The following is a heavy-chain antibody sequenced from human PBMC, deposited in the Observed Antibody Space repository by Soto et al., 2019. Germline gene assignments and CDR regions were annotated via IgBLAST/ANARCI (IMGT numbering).Heavy chain of an antibody. Sequence: EVQLVESGGGLVQPGGSLRLSCVASGFTFSSYWMSWVRQAPGKGLEWVANIKQDGSEKYYVDFVKDRFTISRDNAKNSLYLQMNSLRAEDSAVYYCARVYPGSGWPYHYYGMDVWGQGTTVTVSS. D-gene: IGHD6-19*01. CDR2: IKQDGSEK. CDR3: ARVYPGSGWPYHYYGMDV. CDR1: GFTFSSYW. V-gene: IGHV3-7*01. J-gene: IGHJ6*02.